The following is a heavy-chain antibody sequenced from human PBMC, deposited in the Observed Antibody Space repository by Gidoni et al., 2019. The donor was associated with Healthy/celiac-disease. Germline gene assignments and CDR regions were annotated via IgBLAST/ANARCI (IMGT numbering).Heavy chain of an antibody. CDR3: ARVHYYDSSGWNNWFDP. J-gene: IGHJ5*02. V-gene: IGHV4-38-2*01. D-gene: IGHD3-22*01. Sequence: QVQLQESGPGLVKPSETLSLTCAVSGYSISSGYYWGWIRQPPGKGLEWIGSIYHSGSTYYNPSLKSRVTISVDTSKNQFSLKLSSVTAADTAVYYCARVHYYDSSGWNNWFDPWGQGTLVTVSS. CDR2: IYHSGST. CDR1: GYSISSGYY.